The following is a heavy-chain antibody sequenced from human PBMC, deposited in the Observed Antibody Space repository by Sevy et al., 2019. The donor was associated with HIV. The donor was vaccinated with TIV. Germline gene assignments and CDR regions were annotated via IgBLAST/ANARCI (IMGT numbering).Heavy chain of an antibody. V-gene: IGHV1-18*01. CDR3: ARFGGDYYYYGMDV. CDR1: GYTFTSYG. CDR2: ISAYNGNT. D-gene: IGHD2-15*01. J-gene: IGHJ6*02. Sequence: ASVKVSCKASGYTFTSYGISWVQQAPGQGLEWMGWISAYNGNTNYAQKLQGRVTMTTDTSTSTAYMELRSLRSDDTAVYYCARFGGDYYYYGMDVWGQGTTVTVSS.